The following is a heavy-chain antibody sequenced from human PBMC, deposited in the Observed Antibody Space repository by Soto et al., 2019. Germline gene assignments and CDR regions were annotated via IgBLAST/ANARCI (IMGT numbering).Heavy chain of an antibody. CDR2: ISSSGST. Sequence: PSETLSPTCTASGDSIGGVGYWSWIRQFPGRGLEWIGCISSSGSTYYNPALNNRISLSLDTSQNQFSLKLLSVTAADTAIYYCARSGVTGIVIPSHWFDPWGQGTLVTVSS. CDR1: GDSIGGVGY. V-gene: IGHV4-31*03. D-gene: IGHD2-21*02. J-gene: IGHJ5*02. CDR3: ARSGVTGIVIPSHWFDP.